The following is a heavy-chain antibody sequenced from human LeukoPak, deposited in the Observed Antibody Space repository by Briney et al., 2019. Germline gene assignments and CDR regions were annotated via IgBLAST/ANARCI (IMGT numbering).Heavy chain of an antibody. CDR1: GGSISSSSYY. V-gene: IGHV4-39*07. CDR3: AREGDYDFWSGYFDY. CDR2: IYYSGTT. D-gene: IGHD3-3*01. Sequence: PSETLSLTCTVSGGSISSSSYYWGWIRQPPGKGLEWIGSIYYSGTTYYNPSLRSRVTMSVDTSKNQFSLKLSSVTAADTAVYYCAREGDYDFWSGYFDYWGQGTLVTVSS. J-gene: IGHJ4*02.